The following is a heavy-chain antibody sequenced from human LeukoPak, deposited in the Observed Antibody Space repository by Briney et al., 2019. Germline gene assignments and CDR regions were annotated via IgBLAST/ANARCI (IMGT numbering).Heavy chain of an antibody. Sequence: GGSLRLSCAASGFTFSSYWMSWVRQAPGKGLEWVANIKQDGSEKYYVDSVKGRFTISRDNAKNSLYLQMNGLRAEDTAVYYCARVLWDYYDKGYFDYWGQGTLVTVSS. J-gene: IGHJ4*02. CDR2: IKQDGSEK. D-gene: IGHD3-22*01. CDR1: GFTFSSYW. CDR3: ARVLWDYYDKGYFDY. V-gene: IGHV3-7*01.